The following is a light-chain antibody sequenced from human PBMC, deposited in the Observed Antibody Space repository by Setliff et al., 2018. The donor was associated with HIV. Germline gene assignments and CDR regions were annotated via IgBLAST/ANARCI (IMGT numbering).Light chain of an antibody. CDR2: DVT. CDR3: FSYAGSYTYI. CDR1: SSDVGAYNY. J-gene: IGLJ1*01. Sequence: QSVLTKPRSVSGCPGQSVTFSCTGSSSDVGAYNYVYWYQQHPGKAPKLMIYDVTKRPSGVPDRFSGSKSGNTASLTISVLHAEDEADYYCFSYAGSYTYIFGTGTKVPVL. V-gene: IGLV2-11*01.